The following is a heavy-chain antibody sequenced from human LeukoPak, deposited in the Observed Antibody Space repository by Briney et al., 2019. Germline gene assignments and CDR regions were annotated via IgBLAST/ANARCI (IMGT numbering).Heavy chain of an antibody. CDR1: GFTFSSYG. V-gene: IGHV3-33*01. D-gene: IGHD3-22*01. CDR3: ARDGRISYYDSSGPFDY. J-gene: IGHJ4*02. Sequence: GGSLRLSCAVSGFTFSSYGMHWVRQAPGKGLEWVAVIWYDGSNKYYADSVKGRFTISRDNSKDTLYLQMNSLRAEDTAVYYCARDGRISYYDSSGPFDYWGQGTLVTVSS. CDR2: IWYDGSNK.